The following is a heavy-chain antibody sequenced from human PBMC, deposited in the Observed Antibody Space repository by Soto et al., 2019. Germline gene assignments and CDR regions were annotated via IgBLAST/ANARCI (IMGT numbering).Heavy chain of an antibody. D-gene: IGHD3-10*01. CDR1: GGSFSGYY. CDR3: ARGSITMVRGPYYGMHV. Sequence: SETLSLTCAVYGGSFSGYYWSWIRQPPGKGLEWIGEINHSGSTNYNPSLKSRVTISVDTSKNQFSLKLSSVTAADTAVYYCARGSITMVRGPYYGMHVWGQGTTVTVSS. J-gene: IGHJ6*02. CDR2: INHSGST. V-gene: IGHV4-34*01.